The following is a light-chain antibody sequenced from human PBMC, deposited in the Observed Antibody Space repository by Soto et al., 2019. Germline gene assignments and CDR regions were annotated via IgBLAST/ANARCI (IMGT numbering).Light chain of an antibody. Sequence: DIQITQSPSTLSASVGDRVTITCRASQSISSWLAWYQQKPGTAPKLLIYKASTLQSGVPSRFSGSGSGTEFTLTISSLQPDDFATYYCQQYSANWTFGQGTKV. CDR3: QQYSANWT. CDR1: QSISSW. CDR2: KAS. V-gene: IGKV1-5*03. J-gene: IGKJ1*01.